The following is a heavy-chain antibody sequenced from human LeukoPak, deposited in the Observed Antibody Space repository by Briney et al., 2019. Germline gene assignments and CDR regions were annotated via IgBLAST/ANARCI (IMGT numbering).Heavy chain of an antibody. Sequence: SETLSLTCTVSGGSFSSGSYYWNWIRQPPGKGLEWIGYIYHSGSTNYNPSLQSRVTISVDTSKNQFSLNLNSVTAADTAVYYCARGGAARLHFQNWGQGTLVTVSS. J-gene: IGHJ1*01. CDR3: ARGGAARLHFQN. V-gene: IGHV4-61*01. CDR2: IYHSGST. D-gene: IGHD6-6*01. CDR1: GGSFSSGSYY.